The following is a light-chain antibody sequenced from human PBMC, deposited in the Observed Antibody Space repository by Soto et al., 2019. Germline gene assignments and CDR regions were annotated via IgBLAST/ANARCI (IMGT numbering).Light chain of an antibody. Sequence: QSVLTQPPSASGTPGQRVTISCSGSSSKIGSNTVNWYQQLPGSAPKLLMYSTNQRPSGVPDRFSGSKSGTSASLAISGRQSEDEADYYCAAWDGSLNVVLFGGGTKLTVL. V-gene: IGLV1-44*01. CDR2: STN. CDR1: SSKIGSNT. J-gene: IGLJ2*01. CDR3: AAWDGSLNVVL.